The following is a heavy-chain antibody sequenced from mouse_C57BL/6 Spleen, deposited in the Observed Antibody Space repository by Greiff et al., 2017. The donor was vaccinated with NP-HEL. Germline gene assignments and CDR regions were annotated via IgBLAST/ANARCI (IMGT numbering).Heavy chain of an antibody. CDR1: GYAFSSYW. J-gene: IGHJ2*01. D-gene: IGHD1-1*01. Sequence: VQLQESGAELVKPGASVKISCKASGYAFSSYWMNWVKQRPGKGLEWIGQIYPGDGDTNYNGKFKGKATLTADKSSSTAYMQLSSLTSEDSAVYFCARDYYGSSYDDYWGQGTTLTVSS. CDR3: ARDYYGSSYDDY. CDR2: IYPGDGDT. V-gene: IGHV1-80*01.